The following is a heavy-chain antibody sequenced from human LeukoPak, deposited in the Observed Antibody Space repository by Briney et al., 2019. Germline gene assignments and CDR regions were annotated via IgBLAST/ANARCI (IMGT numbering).Heavy chain of an antibody. J-gene: IGHJ4*02. D-gene: IGHD3-22*01. CDR2: INPSGGST. CDR1: GYTFTSYY. V-gene: IGHV1-46*01. CDR3: ARESTMIVVVKKYYFDS. Sequence: ASVKVSCKASGYTFTSYYMHWVRQAPGQGLEWMGIINPSGGSTSYAQKFQGRITMTRDTSTSAVYMELSSLRSEDTAVYYCARESTMIVVVKKYYFDSWGQGTLVTVSS.